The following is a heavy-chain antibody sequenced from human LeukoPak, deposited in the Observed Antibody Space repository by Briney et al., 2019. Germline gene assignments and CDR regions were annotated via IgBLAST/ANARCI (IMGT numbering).Heavy chain of an antibody. CDR2: ISSSSSYI. Sequence: GGSLRLSCAASGFTFSSYSMNWVRQAPGKGLEWVSSISSSSSYIYYADSVKGRFTISRDNAKNSLYLQMNSLRAEDTAVYYCARDLDFWSGSTKQKFDYWGQGTLVTVSS. CDR3: ARDLDFWSGSTKQKFDY. D-gene: IGHD3-3*01. CDR1: GFTFSSYS. V-gene: IGHV3-21*01. J-gene: IGHJ4*02.